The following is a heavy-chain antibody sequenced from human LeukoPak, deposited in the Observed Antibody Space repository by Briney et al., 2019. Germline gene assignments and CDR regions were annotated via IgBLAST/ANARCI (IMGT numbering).Heavy chain of an antibody. D-gene: IGHD2-8*02. V-gene: IGHV4-4*07. CDR1: GGSISSCY. CDR2: IYTSGST. J-gene: IGHJ4*02. Sequence: SETLYLTCTVSGGSISSCYWSWIRQPAGKGLEWIGRIYTSGSTNYNPSLKSRVTMSVDTSKNRFSLKLSSVTAADTAVYYCATSKVPVDFDYWGQGPQSTVSS. CDR3: ATSKVPVDFDY.